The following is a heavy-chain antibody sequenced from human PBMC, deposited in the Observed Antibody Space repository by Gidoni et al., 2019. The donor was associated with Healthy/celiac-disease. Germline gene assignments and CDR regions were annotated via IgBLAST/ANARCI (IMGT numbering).Heavy chain of an antibody. CDR3: AREGGYCSSTSCYYYYGMDV. V-gene: IGHV3-53*01. CDR1: GFTVSSNY. CDR2: IYSGGST. D-gene: IGHD2-2*01. Sequence: EVQLVESGGGLIQPGGSLRLSCAASGFTVSSNYMRWVRQAPGKGLEWVSVIYSGGSTYYADSVKGRFTISRDNSKNTLYLQMNSLRAEDTAVYYCAREGGYCSSTSCYYYYGMDVWGQGTTVTVSS. J-gene: IGHJ6*02.